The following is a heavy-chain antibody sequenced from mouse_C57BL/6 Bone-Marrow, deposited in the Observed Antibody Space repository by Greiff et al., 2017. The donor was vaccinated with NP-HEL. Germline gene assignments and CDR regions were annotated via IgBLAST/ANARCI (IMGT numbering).Heavy chain of an antibody. D-gene: IGHD2-1*01. CDR2: IDPNSGGT. V-gene: IGHV1-72*01. CDR3: ARKIGNYEKGYFDY. Sequence: QVQLKQPGAELVKPGASVKLSCKASGYTFTSYWMHWVKQRPGRGLEWIGRIDPNSGGTKYNEKFKSKATLTVDKPSSTAYMQLSSLTSEDSAVYYCARKIGNYEKGYFDYWGQGTTLTVSS. J-gene: IGHJ2*01. CDR1: GYTFTSYW.